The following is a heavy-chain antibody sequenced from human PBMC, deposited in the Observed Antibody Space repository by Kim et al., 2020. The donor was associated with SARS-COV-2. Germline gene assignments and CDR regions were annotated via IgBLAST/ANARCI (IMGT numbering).Heavy chain of an antibody. CDR2: IYYSGRT. V-gene: IGHV4-39*01. CDR3: ASSNYYDRTDAFDI. D-gene: IGHD3-22*01. J-gene: IGHJ3*02. Sequence: SETLSLTCTVSGGSISSSSYYWGWIRQPPGKGLEWIGSIYYSGRTYYNPSLKSRVTISVDTSKNQFSLKLSSVTAADTAVYYCASSNYYDRTDAFDIWGQGTMVTVSS. CDR1: GGSISSSSYY.